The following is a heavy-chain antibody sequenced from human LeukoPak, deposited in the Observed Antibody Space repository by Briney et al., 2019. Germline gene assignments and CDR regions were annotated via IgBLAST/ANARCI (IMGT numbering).Heavy chain of an antibody. CDR1: GYTFTIYG. J-gene: IGHJ6*03. V-gene: IGHV1-18*01. CDR2: ISAYNGNT. D-gene: IGHD3-3*01. Sequence: RASVKVSCKASGYTFTIYGISWVRQAPGQGREWMGWISAYNGNTNYAQKFQGRVTITRNTSISTAYMELSSLRSEDTAVYYCARGLYYDFWSGYYTRLYYYYMDVWGKGTTVTVSS. CDR3: ARGLYYDFWSGYYTRLYYYYMDV.